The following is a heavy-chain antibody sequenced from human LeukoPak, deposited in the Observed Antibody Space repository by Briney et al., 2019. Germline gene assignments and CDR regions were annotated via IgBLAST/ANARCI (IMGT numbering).Heavy chain of an antibody. CDR1: GFTFSTYA. CDR3: ARSSESPDY. Sequence: GGSLRLSCAASGFTFSTYAMSWVRQAPGKGLEWVSSISGSSSYIYYADSVKGRFTISRDDAKNSLYLQMNSLRAEDTAVYYCARSSESPDYWGQGTLVTVSS. J-gene: IGHJ4*02. CDR2: ISGSSSYI. V-gene: IGHV3-21*01.